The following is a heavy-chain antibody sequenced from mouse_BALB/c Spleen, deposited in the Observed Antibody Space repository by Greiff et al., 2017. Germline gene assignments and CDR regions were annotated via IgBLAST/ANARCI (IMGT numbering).Heavy chain of an antibody. J-gene: IGHJ1*01. Sequence: QVQLQQSGAELVRPGSSVKISCKASGYAFSSYWMNWVKQRPGQGLEWIGQIYPGDGDTHYNGKFKGKATLTADNSSSTAYMELRSLTSEDSAVYYCARGGTVCWYFDVWGAGTTVTVSS. CDR3: ARGGTVCWYFDV. CDR1: GYAFSSYW. CDR2: IYPGDGDT. V-gene: IGHV1-80*01. D-gene: IGHD3-3*01.